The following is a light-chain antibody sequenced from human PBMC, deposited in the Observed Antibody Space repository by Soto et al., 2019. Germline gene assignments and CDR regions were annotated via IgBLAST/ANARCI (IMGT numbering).Light chain of an antibody. V-gene: IGKV3-20*01. CDR1: QSVSSSY. CDR3: QQYGSSLPFT. J-gene: IGKJ3*01. CDR2: GAS. Sequence: EIVLTQSPGTLSLSPGERATLSCRASQSVSSSYLAWYQQKPGQAPRLLIYGASSRATGIPDRFSGSGSGTDFTLTISRLEPEDFAVYYGQQYGSSLPFTFGPGTKVDIK.